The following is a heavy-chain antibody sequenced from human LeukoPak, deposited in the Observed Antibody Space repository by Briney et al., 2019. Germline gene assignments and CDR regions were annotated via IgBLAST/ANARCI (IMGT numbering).Heavy chain of an antibody. V-gene: IGHV1-8*01. CDR1: GYTFTSYD. CDR3: ARGVWARNDAYYLDY. CDR2: MNPNSGNT. Sequence: ASVKVSCKSSGYTFTSYDINWVRQATGQGLEWMGWMNPNSGNTGYAQKFQGRVTMTRNTSINTAYMELSSLRSEDTAMYYCARGVWARNDAYYLDYWGQGTLVTVSS. D-gene: IGHD3-16*01. J-gene: IGHJ4*02.